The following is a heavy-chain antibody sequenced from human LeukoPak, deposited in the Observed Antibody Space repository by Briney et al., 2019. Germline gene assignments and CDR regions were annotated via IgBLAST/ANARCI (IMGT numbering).Heavy chain of an antibody. Sequence: GGSLKLSCTASGFTFSSYSMNWVRQAPGRGLEWVSSISSGSSFKYYSDSVKGRFTISRDNAKNLLYLQMNSLTADDTAVYYCARDPYGGNFDYWGQGTLVTVSS. D-gene: IGHD4-23*01. CDR1: GFTFSSYS. CDR2: ISSGSSFK. J-gene: IGHJ4*02. CDR3: ARDPYGGNFDY. V-gene: IGHV3-21*01.